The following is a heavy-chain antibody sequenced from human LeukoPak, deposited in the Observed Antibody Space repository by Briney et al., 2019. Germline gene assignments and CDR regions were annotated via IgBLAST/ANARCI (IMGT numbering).Heavy chain of an antibody. CDR1: GFTFSSYW. CDR3: ARSIEQYYYGSGSYYRNYYYYYYMDV. CDR2: IKQDGSEK. Sequence: GGSLRLSCAASGFTFSSYWMSWVRQAPGKGLEWVANIKQDGSEKYYVDSVKGRFTISRDNAKNSLYLQMNSLRAEDTAVYYCARSIEQYYYGSGSYYRNYYYYYYMDVWGKGTTVTVSS. J-gene: IGHJ6*03. D-gene: IGHD3-10*01. V-gene: IGHV3-7*01.